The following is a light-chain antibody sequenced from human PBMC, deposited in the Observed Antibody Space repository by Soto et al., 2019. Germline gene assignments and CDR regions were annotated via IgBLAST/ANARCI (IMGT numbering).Light chain of an antibody. V-gene: IGKV3-11*01. Sequence: EIVLTQSPATLSLSPGERATLSCRASQSVSSYLAWYQQKPGQAPRLLIYDASNRATGIPARFSGSGSGPDFTLTISSLEPEDFAVYYSQQRSNWPPYTFGQGTKLEI. CDR1: QSVSSY. J-gene: IGKJ2*01. CDR3: QQRSNWPPYT. CDR2: DAS.